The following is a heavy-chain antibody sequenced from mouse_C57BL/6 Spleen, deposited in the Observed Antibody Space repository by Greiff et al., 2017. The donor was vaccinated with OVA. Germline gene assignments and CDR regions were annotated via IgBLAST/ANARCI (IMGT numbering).Heavy chain of an antibody. D-gene: IGHD1-1*01. CDR2: ISYDGSN. CDR1: GYSITSGYY. V-gene: IGHV3-6*01. Sequence: EVQLVESGPGLVKPSQSLSLTCSVTGYSITSGYYWNWIRQFPGNKLEWMGYISYDGSNNYNPSLKNRISITRDTSKNQFFLKLNSVTTEDTATYYCARDYYGSLDYWGQGTTLTVSS. J-gene: IGHJ2*01. CDR3: ARDYYGSLDY.